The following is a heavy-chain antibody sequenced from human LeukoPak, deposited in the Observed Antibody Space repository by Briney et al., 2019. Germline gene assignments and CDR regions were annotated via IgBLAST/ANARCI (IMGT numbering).Heavy chain of an antibody. Sequence: QPGGSLRVSCAASGFTFSNYWMTWVRQAPGKGLEWVANIKQDGSEKYYVDSVKGRFTISRDNAKNSLFLQMNSLRVEDTAVYYCARDYINGGQGMLVTVSS. V-gene: IGHV3-7*01. CDR2: IKQDGSEK. CDR1: GFTFSNYW. CDR3: ARDYIN. J-gene: IGHJ4*02. D-gene: IGHD4-11*01.